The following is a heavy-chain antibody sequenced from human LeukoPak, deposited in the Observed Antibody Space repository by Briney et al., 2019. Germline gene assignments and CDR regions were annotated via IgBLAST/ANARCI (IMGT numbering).Heavy chain of an antibody. V-gene: IGHV4-4*07. D-gene: IGHD2-15*01. Sequence: PSETLSLTCTVSGGSISNYYWSWIRQPAGKGLEWIGRIYTSGSTNYNPSLKSRVTMSVDTSKNQFSLKLSSVTAADTAVYYCARARRIPSDRYYFDYWGQGTLVTVSS. CDR2: IYTSGST. J-gene: IGHJ4*02. CDR1: GGSISNYY. CDR3: ARARRIPSDRYYFDY.